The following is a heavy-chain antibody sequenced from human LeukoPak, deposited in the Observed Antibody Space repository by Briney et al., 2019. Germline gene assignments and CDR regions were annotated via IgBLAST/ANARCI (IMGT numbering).Heavy chain of an antibody. V-gene: IGHV3-23*01. CDR3: AQIWTGTPPFDP. D-gene: IGHD3/OR15-3a*01. Sequence: GGSLRLSCAASRFTFSTYAMGWVRQAPGKGLERVSAISGSGGSTYYADSVKGRFTISRDNSKNTLYLQMDSLRAEDTAVYYCAQIWTGTPPFDPWGQGTLVTVSS. CDR1: RFTFSTYA. J-gene: IGHJ5*02. CDR2: ISGSGGST.